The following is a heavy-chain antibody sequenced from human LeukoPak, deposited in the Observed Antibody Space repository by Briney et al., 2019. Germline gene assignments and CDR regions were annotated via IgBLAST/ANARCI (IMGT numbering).Heavy chain of an antibody. D-gene: IGHD5-12*01. CDR3: ARDASGYVLNWFDP. V-gene: IGHV1-18*04. CDR2: ISAYNGNT. J-gene: IGHJ5*02. CDR1: GYTFTGYY. Sequence: ASVKVSCKASGYTFTGYYMHWVRQAPGQGLEWMGWISAYNGNTNYAQKLQGRVTMTTDTSTSTAYMELRSLRSDDTAVYYCARDASGYVLNWFDPWGRGTLVTVSS.